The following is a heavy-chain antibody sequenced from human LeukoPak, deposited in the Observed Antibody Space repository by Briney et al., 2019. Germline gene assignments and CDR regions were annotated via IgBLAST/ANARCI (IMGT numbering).Heavy chain of an antibody. Sequence: QPGGSLRLSCAASGFTFSSYAMSWVRQAPGKGLEWASAISGSGGSTYYADSVKGRFTISRDNSKNTLYLQMNSLRAEDTAVYYCAKGWDSSGWYSDDAFDIWGQGTMVTVSS. D-gene: IGHD6-19*01. CDR3: AKGWDSSGWYSDDAFDI. CDR2: ISGSGGST. J-gene: IGHJ3*02. CDR1: GFTFSSYA. V-gene: IGHV3-23*01.